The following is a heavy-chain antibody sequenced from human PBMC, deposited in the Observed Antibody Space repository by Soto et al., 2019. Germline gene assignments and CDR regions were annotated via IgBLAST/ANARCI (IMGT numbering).Heavy chain of an antibody. CDR2: IIPIFGTA. V-gene: IGHV1-69*13. Sequence: GASVKVSCKASGGTFSSYAISWVRQAPGQGLEWMGGIIPIFGTANYAQKFQGRVTITADESTSTAYMELSSLRSEDTAVYYCARAKNYYDSSGYCPQVGYYGMDVWGQGTTVTVSS. CDR1: GGTFSSYA. CDR3: ARAKNYYDSSGYCPQVGYYGMDV. J-gene: IGHJ6*02. D-gene: IGHD3-22*01.